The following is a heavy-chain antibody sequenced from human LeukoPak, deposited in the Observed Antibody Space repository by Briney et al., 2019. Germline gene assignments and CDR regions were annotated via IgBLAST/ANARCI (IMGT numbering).Heavy chain of an antibody. CDR2: TYYRSKWYN. Sequence: SQTLSLTCAISGYRVSTNNAAWSWIRQSPSRGLEWLGRTYYRSKWYNYYAGSVKSRIIFNPDTSKNQFSLQLNSVTPEDTAAYYCAREKVVIAATHYYGMDVWGQGTTVTVSS. CDR3: AREKVVIAATHYYGMDV. V-gene: IGHV6-1*01. J-gene: IGHJ6*02. D-gene: IGHD2-15*01. CDR1: GYRVSTNNAA.